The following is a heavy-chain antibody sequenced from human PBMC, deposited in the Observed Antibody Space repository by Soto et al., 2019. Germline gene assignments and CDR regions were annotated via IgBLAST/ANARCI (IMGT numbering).Heavy chain of an antibody. J-gene: IGHJ4*02. Sequence: PSETLSLTCTVSGGSISSGGYYWSWIRQHPGKGLEWIGYIYYSGSTYYNPSLKSRVTISVDTSKNQFSLKLSSVTAADTAVYYCARGAEFWSGYYTTRYYFDYWGQGTLVTVSS. CDR2: IYYSGST. CDR3: ARGAEFWSGYYTTRYYFDY. D-gene: IGHD3-3*01. CDR1: GGSISSGGYY. V-gene: IGHV4-31*03.